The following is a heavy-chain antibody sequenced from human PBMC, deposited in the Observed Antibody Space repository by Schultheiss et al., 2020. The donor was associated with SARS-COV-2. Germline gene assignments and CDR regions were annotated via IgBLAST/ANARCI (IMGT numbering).Heavy chain of an antibody. J-gene: IGHJ6*02. CDR1: GGSFSGYS. V-gene: IGHV4-34*01. CDR3: ARAWLTSYYYYGMDV. Sequence: SETLSLTCAVYGGSFSGYSWSWIRQPPGKGLEWIGEINHSGSTNYNPSLKSRVTISVDKSKNQFSLKLSSVTAADTAVYYCARAWLTSYYYYGMDVWGQGTTVTVSS. CDR2: INHSGST. D-gene: IGHD3-22*01.